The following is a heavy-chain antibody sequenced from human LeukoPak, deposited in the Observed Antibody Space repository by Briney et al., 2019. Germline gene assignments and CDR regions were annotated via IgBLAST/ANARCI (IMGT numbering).Heavy chain of an antibody. CDR1: GFSLNTHGVG. V-gene: IGHV2-5*02. CDR3: AHSLRRRSCSGGSCYYFDD. CDR2: IYWDDDK. J-gene: IGHJ4*02. D-gene: IGHD2-15*01. Sequence: SGPTLVNHTQTLTLTCTFSGFSLNTHGVGVGWIRQPPGKALEWLALIYWDDDKRYSPSLKSKITVTKDTPKNQVVLTMTNMDLVDTATYHCAHSLRRRSCSGGSCYYFDDWGQGTLVTVSS.